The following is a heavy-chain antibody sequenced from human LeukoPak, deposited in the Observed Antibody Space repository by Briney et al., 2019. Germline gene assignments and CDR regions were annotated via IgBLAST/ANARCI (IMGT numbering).Heavy chain of an antibody. V-gene: IGHV3-21*01. CDR3: TRGLGYYVSGSHMGYYFDY. Sequence: PGGSLRLSCAASGFTFSSYSMNWVRQAPGKGLEWVSSISSSSSYIYYADSVKGRFTISRDNAKNTLYLQMNSLRAEDTAVYYCTRGLGYYVSGSHMGYYFDYWGQGTLVTVSS. CDR2: ISSSSSYI. D-gene: IGHD3-10*01. J-gene: IGHJ4*02. CDR1: GFTFSSYS.